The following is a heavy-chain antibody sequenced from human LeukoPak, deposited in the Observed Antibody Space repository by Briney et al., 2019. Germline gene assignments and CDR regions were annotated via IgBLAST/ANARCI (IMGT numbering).Heavy chain of an antibody. Sequence: GGSLRLSCAASGFTFSSYRMNWVRQAPGKGLEWVSYISSSSSTIYYADSVKGRFTISRDNAKNSLYLQMNSLRAEDTAVYYCAGVAAAGTRPYYFDYWGQGTLVTVSS. J-gene: IGHJ4*02. D-gene: IGHD6-13*01. CDR3: AGVAAAGTRPYYFDY. CDR2: ISSSSSTI. V-gene: IGHV3-48*04. CDR1: GFTFSSYR.